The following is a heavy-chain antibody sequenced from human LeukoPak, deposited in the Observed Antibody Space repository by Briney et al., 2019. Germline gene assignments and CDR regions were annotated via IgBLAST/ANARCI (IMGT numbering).Heavy chain of an antibody. CDR2: LSYSAHT. V-gene: IGHV4-39*01. CDR3: ARHKGPHIIRGVLRNNWFDP. CDR1: GGSISSHTYS. Sequence: SETLSLTCTVSGGSISSHTYSWGWIRQPPGKGLEWIGTLSYSAHTFYSSSLKSRVTISGDTSKNQFSLILTSMTAADTAVYYCARHKGPHIIRGVLRNNWFDPWGQGTLVTVSS. J-gene: IGHJ5*02. D-gene: IGHD3-10*01.